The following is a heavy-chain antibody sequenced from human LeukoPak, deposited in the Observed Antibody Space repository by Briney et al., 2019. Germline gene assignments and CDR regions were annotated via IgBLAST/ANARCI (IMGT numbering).Heavy chain of an antibody. J-gene: IGHJ4*02. Sequence: GGSLRLSCAASGFALSSYWMHWVRQAPGKGQVWVSDINSDGSTTRYADSVKGRFTISRDNAKNTLYLEMNSLRAEDTAVYYCATRDYTSSKYWGQGTLVTVSP. D-gene: IGHD2-2*01. CDR3: ATRDYTSSKY. CDR2: INSDGSTT. CDR1: GFALSSYW. V-gene: IGHV3-74*01.